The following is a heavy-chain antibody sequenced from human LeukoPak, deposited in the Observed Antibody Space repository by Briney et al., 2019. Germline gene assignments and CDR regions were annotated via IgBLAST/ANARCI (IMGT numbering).Heavy chain of an antibody. CDR3: ARVPRGYSYGMLDY. Sequence: PSETLSLTCAVYGGSFSGYYWSWIRQPPGKGLEWIGEINHSGSTNYNPSLKSRVTISVDTSKNQFSLKLSSVTAADTAVYYCARVPRGYSYGMLDYWGQGTLVTVSS. CDR2: INHSGST. D-gene: IGHD5-18*01. V-gene: IGHV4-34*01. CDR1: GGSFSGYY. J-gene: IGHJ4*02.